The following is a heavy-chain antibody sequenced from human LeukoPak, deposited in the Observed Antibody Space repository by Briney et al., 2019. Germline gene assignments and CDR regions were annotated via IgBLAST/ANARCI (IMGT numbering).Heavy chain of an antibody. Sequence: GASVKVSCKASGYTFTSYDINWVRQATGQGLEWMGWMNPNSGNTGYAQKFQGRVTITTDESTSTAYMELSSLRSEDTAVYYCARGYYDSSGYPNFDYWGQGTLVTVSS. CDR3: ARGYYDSSGYPNFDY. CDR2: MNPNSGNT. CDR1: GYTFTSYD. D-gene: IGHD3-22*01. J-gene: IGHJ4*02. V-gene: IGHV1-8*01.